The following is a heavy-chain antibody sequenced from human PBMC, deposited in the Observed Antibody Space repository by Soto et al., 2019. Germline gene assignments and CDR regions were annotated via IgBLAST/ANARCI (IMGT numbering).Heavy chain of an antibody. CDR3: ARGTTVTTTPTYYYMDV. J-gene: IGHJ6*03. CDR1: CYTFSSYA. V-gene: IGHV1-18*01. Sequence: ASGKVSCKASCYTFSSYAISLFRHSPGQWLEWMGWISPYNGSTNYAQNLQGRVTMTTDTSTATAYMELRSLRSDDTAIYYCARGTTVTTTPTYYYMDVWGKGTTVTVSS. CDR2: ISPYNGST. D-gene: IGHD4-4*01.